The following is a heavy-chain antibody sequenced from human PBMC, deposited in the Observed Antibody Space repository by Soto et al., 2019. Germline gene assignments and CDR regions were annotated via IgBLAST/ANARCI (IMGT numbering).Heavy chain of an antibody. CDR2: ISAYNGNT. Sequence: ASVKVSCKASXYTFTSYGISWLRQAPGQGLEWMGWISAYNGNTHYAQKFQGRVTMTADTSTRTAYMELRSLRSDDTAVYYCARDCSGGSCYFDYWGQGTLVTVSS. V-gene: IGHV1-18*01. CDR1: XYTFTSYG. CDR3: ARDCSGGSCYFDY. D-gene: IGHD2-15*01. J-gene: IGHJ4*02.